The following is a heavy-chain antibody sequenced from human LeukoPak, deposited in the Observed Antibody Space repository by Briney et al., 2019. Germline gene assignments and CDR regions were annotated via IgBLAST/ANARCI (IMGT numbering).Heavy chain of an antibody. CDR3: ARDAHITMVRGVMYWFDP. J-gene: IGHJ5*02. CDR1: GGSFSGYY. CDR2: INHSGST. V-gene: IGHV4-34*01. D-gene: IGHD3-10*01. Sequence: PSETLSLTCAVYGGSFSGYYWSWIRQPPGKGLEWIGEINHSGSTNYNPSLKSRVTISVDTSKNQFSLKLSSVTAADTAVYYCARDAHITMVRGVMYWFDPWGQGTLVTVSS.